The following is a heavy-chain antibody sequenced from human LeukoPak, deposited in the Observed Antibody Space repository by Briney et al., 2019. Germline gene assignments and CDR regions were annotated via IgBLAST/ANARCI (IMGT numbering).Heavy chain of an antibody. V-gene: IGHV4-59*01. Sequence: SETLSLTCTVSGASISYYFWSWIRQPPGKGLEWIGYLYNGGSTNYNPSLKSRATISVDTSKNQFSLNLRSVTAADTAVYYCARGWEPRDYYYGMDVWRQGTTVIVSS. D-gene: IGHD1-26*01. J-gene: IGHJ6*02. CDR1: GASISYYF. CDR3: ARGWEPRDYYYGMDV. CDR2: LYNGGST.